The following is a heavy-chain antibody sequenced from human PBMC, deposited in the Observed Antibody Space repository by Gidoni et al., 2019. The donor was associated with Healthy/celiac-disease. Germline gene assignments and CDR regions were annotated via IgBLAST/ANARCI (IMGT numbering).Heavy chain of an antibody. CDR2: IYYSGST. J-gene: IGHJ4*02. CDR3: ARETHYDSSGYYYVGYFDY. V-gene: IGHV4-61*01. Sequence: QGQLQESGPGLVKPSETLSLTCTVSGGSVSSGSYYWSWIRQPPGKGLEWIGYIYYSGSTNYNPSLKSRVTISVDTSKNQFSLKLSSVTAADTAVYYCARETHYDSSGYYYVGYFDYWGQGTLVTVSS. CDR1: GGSVSSGSYY. D-gene: IGHD3-22*01.